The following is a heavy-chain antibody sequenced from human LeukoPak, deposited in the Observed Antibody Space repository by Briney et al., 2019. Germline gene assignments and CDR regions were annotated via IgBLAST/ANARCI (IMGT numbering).Heavy chain of an antibody. D-gene: IGHD5-24*01. Sequence: GGTLRLSCAASGFTFSSYWMTWVRQAPGKGLEWVANIKQDGSEKFYVDSVKGRFTISRDSAKNSLYLQMNSLRAEDTAVYYCARRGDGPMDVWGKGTTVIVSS. V-gene: IGHV3-7*01. CDR1: GFTFSSYW. CDR3: ARRGDGPMDV. J-gene: IGHJ6*03. CDR2: IKQDGSEK.